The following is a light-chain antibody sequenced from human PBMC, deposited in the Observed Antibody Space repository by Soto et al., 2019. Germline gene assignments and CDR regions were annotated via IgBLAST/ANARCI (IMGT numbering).Light chain of an antibody. CDR1: QSIAHF. V-gene: IGKV1-5*01. CDR3: QQFHTYPYT. J-gene: IGKJ2*01. Sequence: DIQMTQSPSILSASVGDRVTITCRASQSIAHFLAWYQQKPGKAPDLLIYDASTLQDEVPSRFSGSGSGTEFTLTFSGLQPDDYATYYCQQFHTYPYTVGQGTKVEIK. CDR2: DAS.